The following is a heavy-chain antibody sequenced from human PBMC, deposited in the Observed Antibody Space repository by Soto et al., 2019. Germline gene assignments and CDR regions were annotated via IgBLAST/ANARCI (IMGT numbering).Heavy chain of an antibody. D-gene: IGHD6-19*01. Sequence: GGSLRLSCVASGFGLSFNYMSWVRQAPGKGLEWVSVIYSDDRTDYADSVKGRFTISRDKSKTALYLQMNSLRADDTAIYFCASGGSYSSGCLDYWGQGTLVTVSS. V-gene: IGHV3-53*01. CDR3: ASGGSYSSGCLDY. CDR1: GFGLSFNY. J-gene: IGHJ4*02. CDR2: IYSDDRT.